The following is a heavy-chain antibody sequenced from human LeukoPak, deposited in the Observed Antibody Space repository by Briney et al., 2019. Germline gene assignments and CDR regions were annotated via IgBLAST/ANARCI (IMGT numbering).Heavy chain of an antibody. J-gene: IGHJ6*03. V-gene: IGHV4-34*01. D-gene: IGHD3-10*02. Sequence: SETLSLTCAVYGGSFSGYYWGWIRQSPGKGLEWIGEINYSGDSNYNPSLKSRVTVLVDTSKNQFALKLTSVTAADTAVYYCARRVKVNYVGLFGEDNNYYYMDVWGKGTPVTVSS. CDR2: INYSGDS. CDR3: ARRVKVNYVGLFGEDNNYYYMDV. CDR1: GGSFSGYY.